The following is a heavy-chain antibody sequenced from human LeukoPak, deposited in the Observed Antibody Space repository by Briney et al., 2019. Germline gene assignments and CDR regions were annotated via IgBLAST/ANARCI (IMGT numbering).Heavy chain of an antibody. Sequence: ASAKVSCKASGYTFTSYAMNWVRQAPGQGLEWMGWINTNTGNPTYAQGFTGRFVFSLDTSVSTAYLQISSLKAEDTAVYYCARGRKYTSGYRVTELGSGYSDYWGQGTLVTVSS. CDR2: INTNTGNP. CDR1: GYTFTSYA. D-gene: IGHD5-18*01. V-gene: IGHV7-4-1*02. CDR3: ARGRKYTSGYRVTELGSGYSDY. J-gene: IGHJ4*02.